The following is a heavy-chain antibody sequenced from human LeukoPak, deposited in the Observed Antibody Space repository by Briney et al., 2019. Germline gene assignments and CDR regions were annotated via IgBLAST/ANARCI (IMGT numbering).Heavy chain of an antibody. Sequence: GESLKISCKGSGYSFTSYWIGWVRQMPGKGLEWMGIIYPGDSDTRYSPSFQGQVTISADKSISTAYLQWSSLKASDTAMYYCASQTTSGTMVRGVITPDAFDIWGQGTMVTVSS. CDR2: IYPGDSDT. J-gene: IGHJ3*02. CDR3: ASQTTSGTMVRGVITPDAFDI. D-gene: IGHD3-10*01. CDR1: GYSFTSYW. V-gene: IGHV5-51*01.